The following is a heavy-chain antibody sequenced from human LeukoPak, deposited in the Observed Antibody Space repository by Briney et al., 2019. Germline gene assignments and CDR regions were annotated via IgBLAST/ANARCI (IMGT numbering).Heavy chain of an antibody. CDR2: IHTRGST. CDR1: GGSISSGNCY. J-gene: IGHJ4*02. CDR3: ARTDLLTGYYYFDY. D-gene: IGHD3-9*01. Sequence: SETLSLTCSVSGGSISSGNCYWSWIRQPAGRGLEWIGRIHTRGSTNYNPSPKSRLTMSLDTSKDQFSLKLTSVTAADTAVYYCARTDLLTGYYYFDYWGQGALVTVSS. V-gene: IGHV4-61*02.